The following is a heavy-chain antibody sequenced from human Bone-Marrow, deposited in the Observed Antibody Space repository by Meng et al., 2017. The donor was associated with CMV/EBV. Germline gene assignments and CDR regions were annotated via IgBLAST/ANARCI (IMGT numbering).Heavy chain of an antibody. Sequence: GSLRLSCAVYGGSFSGYYWSWIRQPPGKGLEWIGEINHSGSTNYNPSLKSRVTISVDTSKNQFSLKLSSVTAADTAVYYCARDRGEQLLQGSWFDPWGQGNLVNVSS. J-gene: IGHJ5*02. V-gene: IGHV4-34*01. CDR3: ARDRGEQLLQGSWFDP. CDR1: GGSFSGYY. CDR2: INHSGST. D-gene: IGHD2-2*01.